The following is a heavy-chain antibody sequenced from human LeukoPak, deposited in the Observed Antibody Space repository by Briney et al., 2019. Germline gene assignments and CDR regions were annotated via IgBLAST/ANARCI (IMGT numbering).Heavy chain of an antibody. CDR1: GFTFSNYA. CDR2: ISGSGGST. V-gene: IGHV3-23*01. J-gene: IGHJ4*02. Sequence: GKSLRLSCAASGFTFSNYAINWVRQAPGKGLEWVSAISGSGGSTYYADSVKGRFTISRDNSKNTLYLQMNSLRAEDTAVYYCANLVYSYGLGYDYWGQGTLVTVSS. D-gene: IGHD5-18*01. CDR3: ANLVYSYGLGYDY.